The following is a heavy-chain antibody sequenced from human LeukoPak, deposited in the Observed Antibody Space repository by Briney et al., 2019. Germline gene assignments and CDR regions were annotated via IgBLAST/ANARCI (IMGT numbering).Heavy chain of an antibody. CDR2: AYYRSKWYY. V-gene: IGHV6-1*01. CDR1: GDSVSSNSAA. CDR3: ARKTYDWNYDPWFDS. J-gene: IGHJ5*01. Sequence: SQTLSLTCAISGDSVSSNSAAWNWIRQSPTRGLEWLGRAYYRSKWYYDYSVSVKSRITINPDTSKNQFSLQLNSVTPEDTAVYYCARKTYDWNYDPWFDSWGQGTLVTVSS. D-gene: IGHD1-7*01.